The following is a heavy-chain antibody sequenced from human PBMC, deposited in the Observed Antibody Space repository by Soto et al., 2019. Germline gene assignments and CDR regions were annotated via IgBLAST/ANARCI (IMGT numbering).Heavy chain of an antibody. CDR2: ISGGNGDT. Sequence: QVQLVQSGAEEKKPGASVKLSCKASGYIFTTYGIHWVRQAPGQSLEWMGRISGGNGDTEHSHKFQGRVTITWDTSASTAYMELSSLRSEDTAMYYCARDVSGWYYFDYWGQGTLVTVSS. CDR1: GYIFTTYG. D-gene: IGHD6-19*01. J-gene: IGHJ4*02. V-gene: IGHV1-3*05. CDR3: ARDVSGWYYFDY.